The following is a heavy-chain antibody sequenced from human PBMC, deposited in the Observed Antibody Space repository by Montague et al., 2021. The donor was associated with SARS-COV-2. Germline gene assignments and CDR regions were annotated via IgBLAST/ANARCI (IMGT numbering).Heavy chain of an antibody. CDR3: APAVPVADDS. CDR2: INGGSSVM. CDR1: GFNFGVYD. V-gene: IGHV3-48*03. J-gene: IGHJ5*02. Sequence: SLRLSCAASGFNFGVYDMNWVRQPPGKGLEWVSYINGGSSVMYYADSVMGRFTISRDNAESALYLQMNLRRAEATAVYYCAPAVPVADDSWGQGTLVTVSS. D-gene: IGHD3-16*01.